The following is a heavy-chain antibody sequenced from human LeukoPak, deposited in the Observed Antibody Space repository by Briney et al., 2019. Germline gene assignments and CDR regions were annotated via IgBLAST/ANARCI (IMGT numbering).Heavy chain of an antibody. V-gene: IGHV1-2*02. CDR1: GGTFSSYA. CDR3: AKVAPGPFHY. Sequence: ASVKVSCKASGGTFSSYAISWVRQAPGQGLEWMGWINPNSGVTNYAQRFQGRVTMTRDTSITTAYMGLSRLTSDDTAVYYCAKVAPGPFHYWGQGTLVTVSS. CDR2: INPNSGVT. J-gene: IGHJ4*02.